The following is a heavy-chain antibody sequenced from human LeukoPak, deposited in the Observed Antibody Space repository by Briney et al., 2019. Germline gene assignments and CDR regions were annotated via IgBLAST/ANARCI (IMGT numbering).Heavy chain of an antibody. Sequence: GGSLRLSCAVSGFSFSSYSMNWVRQAPGKGLEWVSYISSSSDTIYCADSVKGRFTISRDNSQNTLYLQMNSLRAEDTAVYYCAKDRLSAYYYDSSGYLDAFDIWGQGTMVTVSS. CDR1: GFSFSSYS. CDR2: ISSSSDTI. D-gene: IGHD3-22*01. J-gene: IGHJ3*02. CDR3: AKDRLSAYYYDSSGYLDAFDI. V-gene: IGHV3-48*01.